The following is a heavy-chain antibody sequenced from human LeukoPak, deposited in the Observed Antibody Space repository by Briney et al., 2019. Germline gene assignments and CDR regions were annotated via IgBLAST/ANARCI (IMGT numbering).Heavy chain of an antibody. CDR2: TYYRSKWYN. CDR3: ARVGGMFAYGMDV. CDR1: GDSVSSNSAA. Sequence: SQTLSLTCAISGDSVSSNSAAWNWIRQSPSRGLEWLGRTYYRSKWYNEYAVSEKGRISISPDTSKNQFSLQLNSVTPEDTAVYYCARVGGMFAYGMDVWGQGTTVTVSS. V-gene: IGHV6-1*01. D-gene: IGHD3-10*02. J-gene: IGHJ6*02.